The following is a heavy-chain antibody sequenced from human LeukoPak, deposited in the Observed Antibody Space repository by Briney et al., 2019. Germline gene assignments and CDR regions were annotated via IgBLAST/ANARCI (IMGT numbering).Heavy chain of an antibody. Sequence: ASVKVSCKASGYTFTGYHIHWVRQAPGQGLEWMGRINPFSGDTNFAQKFQGRVTMTRDTSITTAYMDLSSLTPDDTAVYFCARDQGSLTRSWYTGYWGQGTQVTVSS. J-gene: IGHJ4*02. CDR3: ARDQGSLTRSWYTGY. D-gene: IGHD6-13*01. CDR1: GYTFTGYH. V-gene: IGHV1-2*06. CDR2: INPFSGDT.